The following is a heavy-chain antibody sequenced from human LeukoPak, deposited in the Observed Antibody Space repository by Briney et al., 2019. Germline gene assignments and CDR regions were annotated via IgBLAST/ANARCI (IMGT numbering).Heavy chain of an antibody. D-gene: IGHD6-13*01. CDR1: GYTFTGYY. J-gene: IGHJ4*02. CDR2: INPNSGGT. V-gene: IGHV1-2*02. CDR3: ERVSRSWYWTSYYFDY. Sequence: ASLKVSCKASGYTFTGYYMHRVRQAPGQGLEWIGLINPNSGGTNYSQKFQGRVTMTRDKSISTAYMELSRLRSDDTAVYYCERVSRSWYWTSYYFDYWGQGTLVTVSS.